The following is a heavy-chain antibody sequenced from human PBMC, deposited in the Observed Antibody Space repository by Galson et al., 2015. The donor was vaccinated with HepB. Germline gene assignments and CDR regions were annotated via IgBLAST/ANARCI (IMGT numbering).Heavy chain of an antibody. CDR3: ARERPGDYYDSSGPFDY. V-gene: IGHV3-30-3*01. J-gene: IGHJ4*02. D-gene: IGHD3-22*01. Sequence: SLRLSCAASGFTFSSYAMYWVRQAPGKGLEWVAVISYDGSNKYYADSVKGRFTISRDNSKNTLYLQMNSLRAEDTAVYYCARERPGDYYDSSGPFDYWGQGTLVTVSS. CDR2: ISYDGSNK. CDR1: GFTFSSYA.